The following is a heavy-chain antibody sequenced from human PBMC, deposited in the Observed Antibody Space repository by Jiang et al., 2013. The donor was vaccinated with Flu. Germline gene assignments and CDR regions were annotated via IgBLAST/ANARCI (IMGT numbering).Heavy chain of an antibody. CDR2: INPSGGLT. CDR1: TYTFNSYY. D-gene: IGHD3-22*01. CDR3: ARQAYYYDSSEYKLDAFDI. V-gene: IGHV1-46*02. Sequence: SGAEVKKPGASVKVSCKATTYTFNSYYVHWVRQAPGQGLEWMGVINPSGVINPSGGLTNYAQRFQGRVTMTRDMSTNTVYMDLSSLRSEDTAVYHCARQAYYYDSSEYKLDAFDIWGQGTMVTVSS. J-gene: IGHJ3*02.